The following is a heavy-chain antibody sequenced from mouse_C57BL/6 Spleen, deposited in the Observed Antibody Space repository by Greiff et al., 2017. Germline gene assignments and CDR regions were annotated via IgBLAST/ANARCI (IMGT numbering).Heavy chain of an antibody. D-gene: IGHD1-1*01. Sequence: QVQLQQPGAELVMPGASVKLSCKASGYTFTSYWMHWVKQRPGQGLEWIGEIDPSDSSTTYNQKFKGKSTLTVYKSYSTAYMQLSSLTSEDSAVYYCARHFYYCSRGYFDYWGQGTTLTVSS. J-gene: IGHJ2*01. CDR2: IDPSDSST. CDR3: ARHFYYCSRGYFDY. CDR1: GYTFTSYW. V-gene: IGHV1-69*01.